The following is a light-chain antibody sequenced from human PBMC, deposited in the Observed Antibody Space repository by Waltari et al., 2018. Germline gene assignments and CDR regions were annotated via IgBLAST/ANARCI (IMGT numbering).Light chain of an antibody. CDR1: SGYSSNV. Sequence: LVLTQSPSASASLGASVKLTCTLSSGYSSNVIAWLQQQPGKGPRYLMKVNSDGSNRKGDYIPDRFSASKSGTECYLTISSLQSEDEADYYCQTGGHGTWVFGGGTKLTVL. CDR2: VNSDGSN. J-gene: IGLJ3*02. V-gene: IGLV4-69*01. CDR3: QTGGHGTWV.